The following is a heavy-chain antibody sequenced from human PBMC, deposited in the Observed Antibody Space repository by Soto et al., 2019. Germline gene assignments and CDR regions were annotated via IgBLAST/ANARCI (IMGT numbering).Heavy chain of an antibody. J-gene: IGHJ4*02. CDR1: GYTFTSYD. D-gene: IGHD6-19*01. V-gene: IGHV1-8*01. CDR2: MNPNSGNT. CDR3: ARSIERAVAGTNIEFDY. Sequence: QVQLVQSGAEVKKPGASVKVSCKASGYTFTSYDINWVRQATGQGLEWMRWMNPNSGNTGYAQKFQGRVTMTRNTSISTAYMELSSLRSEDTAVYYCARSIERAVAGTNIEFDYWGQGTLVTVSS.